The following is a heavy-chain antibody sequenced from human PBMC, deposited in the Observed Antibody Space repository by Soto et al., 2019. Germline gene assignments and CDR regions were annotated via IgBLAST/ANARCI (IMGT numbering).Heavy chain of an antibody. D-gene: IGHD2-15*01. CDR3: ARDRLVAATSAPPYCYYGMDV. CDR2: ISSSSSYI. V-gene: IGHV3-21*01. J-gene: IGHJ6*02. Sequence: PGGSLRLSCAASGFTFSRYWMTWVRQAPGKGLEWVSSISSSSSYIYYADSVKGRPTISRDNAKNSLYLQMNSLRAEDTAVYYCARDRLVAATSAPPYCYYGMDVWGQGTTVT. CDR1: GFTFSRYW.